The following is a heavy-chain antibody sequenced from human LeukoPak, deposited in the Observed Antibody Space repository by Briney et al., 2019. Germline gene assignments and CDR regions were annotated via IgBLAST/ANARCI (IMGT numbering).Heavy chain of an antibody. V-gene: IGHV4-39*07. J-gene: IGHJ4*02. Sequence: PSETLSLTCTVSGGSISSSSYYWGWIRQPPGKGLEWIGSIYYSGSTYYNPSLKSRVTISVDTSKNQFSLKLSSVTAADTAVYYCARGGTLFNLGWWGQGTLVTVSS. D-gene: IGHD3-3*01. CDR2: IYYSGST. CDR3: ARGGTLFNLGW. CDR1: GGSISSSSYY.